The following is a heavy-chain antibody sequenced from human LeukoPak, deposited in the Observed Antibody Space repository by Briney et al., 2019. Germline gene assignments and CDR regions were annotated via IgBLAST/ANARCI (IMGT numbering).Heavy chain of an antibody. Sequence: GGSLRLSCAASGFIFSDYYMSWIRQAPGKGLEWVSYISSGSTIYYADSVKGRFTISRDNAKNSLYLQMNSLRAEDTAVYYCARTEQWLSTYYWGQGTLVTVSS. D-gene: IGHD6-19*01. CDR1: GFIFSDYY. V-gene: IGHV3-11*01. CDR2: ISSGSTI. J-gene: IGHJ4*02. CDR3: ARTEQWLSTYY.